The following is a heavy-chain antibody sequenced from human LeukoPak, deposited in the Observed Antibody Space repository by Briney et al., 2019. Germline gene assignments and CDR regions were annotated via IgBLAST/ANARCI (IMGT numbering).Heavy chain of an antibody. V-gene: IGHV4-39*01. CDR1: GGSISSSSYY. D-gene: IGHD3-9*01. J-gene: IGHJ4*02. CDR3: ARVDRGGYDILTGYLYYFDY. CDR2: IYYSGST. Sequence: SETLSLTCTVSGGSISSSSYYWGWIRQPPGKGLEWIGSIYYSGSTYYNPSLKSRVTISVDTSKNQFSLKLSSVTAADTAVYYCARVDRGGYDILTGYLYYFDYWGQGTLVTVSS.